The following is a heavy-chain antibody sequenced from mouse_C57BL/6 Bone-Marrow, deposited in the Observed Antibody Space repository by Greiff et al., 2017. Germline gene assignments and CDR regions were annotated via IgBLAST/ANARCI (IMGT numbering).Heavy chain of an antibody. V-gene: IGHV1-63*01. CDR1: GYTFTNYW. J-gene: IGHJ1*03. D-gene: IGHD1-1*02. Sequence: QVQLQQSGAELVRPGTSVKMSCKASGYTFTNYWIGWAKQRPGHGLEWIGDIYPGGGYTNYNEKFKGKATLPADKSSSTAYMQFSSLTSEDSAIYYGARRDGGYLEVWGTGTTVTVSS. CDR3: ARRDGGYLEV. CDR2: IYPGGGYT.